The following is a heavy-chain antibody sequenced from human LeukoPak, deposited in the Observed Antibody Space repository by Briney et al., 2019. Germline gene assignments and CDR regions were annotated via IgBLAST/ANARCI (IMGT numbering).Heavy chain of an antibody. V-gene: IGHV3-74*01. Sequence: GSLRLSCAASGFTFSSYWMHWVRQAPGKGLVWVSRISSDGSSTSYADSVKGRFTIFRDNAKNTLYLQMNSLGAEDTAVYYCARALPPSVNTPWKWGQGTQVTVSS. CDR1: GFTFSSYW. D-gene: IGHD1-1*01. CDR3: ARALPPSVNTPWK. J-gene: IGHJ4*02. CDR2: ISSDGSST.